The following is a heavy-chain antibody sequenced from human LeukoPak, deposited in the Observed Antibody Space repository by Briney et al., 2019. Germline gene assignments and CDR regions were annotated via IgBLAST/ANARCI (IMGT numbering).Heavy chain of an antibody. D-gene: IGHD1-26*01. Sequence: GGSLRLSCAASGFTFNKYAMSWVRQAPGKGLEWVSAVSGSGDKTYYADSVKGRFTISRDNSKNTLYLQMNSLRAEDTAVYYCARSLDLGATRRYFDYWGQGTLVTVSS. CDR1: GFTFNKYA. J-gene: IGHJ4*02. CDR2: VSGSGDKT. V-gene: IGHV3-23*01. CDR3: ARSLDLGATRRYFDY.